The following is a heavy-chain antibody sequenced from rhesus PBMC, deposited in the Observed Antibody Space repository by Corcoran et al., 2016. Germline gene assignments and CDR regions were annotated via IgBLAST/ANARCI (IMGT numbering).Heavy chain of an antibody. CDR3: ARVGAALPVDY. CDR2: LHGSVGDT. CDR1: GGSIPHYS. V-gene: IGHV4-160*01. J-gene: IGHJ4*01. D-gene: IGHD6-25*01. Sequence: QVQLQESGPGLVKPSETLTLTCAVSGGSIPHYSCSWLRQSPGKGLEWIGRLHGSVGDTDYSPSLKSRVTISTDTAKNQFSLKLSSVTSADTAVYYCARVGAALPVDYWGQGVLVTVSS.